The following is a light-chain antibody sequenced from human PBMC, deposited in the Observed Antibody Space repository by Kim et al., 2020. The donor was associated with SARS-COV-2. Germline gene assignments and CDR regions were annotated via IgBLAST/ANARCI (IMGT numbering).Light chain of an antibody. J-gene: IGKJ1*01. CDR2: AAS. CDR1: QGIISY. V-gene: IGKV1-8*01. Sequence: AIRMTQSPSSFSASTGDRVTITCRASQGIISYLAWYQQKPGKAPKLLIYAASTLQSGVPSRFSGSGSGTDFTLTISCLQSEDFATYYCQQYYSYPRTFAQGTKVDI. CDR3: QQYYSYPRT.